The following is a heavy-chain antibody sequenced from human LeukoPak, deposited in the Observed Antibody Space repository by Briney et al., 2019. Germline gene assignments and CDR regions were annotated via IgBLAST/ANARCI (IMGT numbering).Heavy chain of an antibody. J-gene: IGHJ3*02. CDR3: ARDSSGFYYDSRGPFDAFDI. D-gene: IGHD3-22*01. Sequence: GGSLRLSCAASGFTLSSYSMNSVRQAPGKGLEWVSSISSSSSYIYYADSVKGRFTISRDNAKNSLYLQMNSLRAEDTAVYYCARDSSGFYYDSRGPFDAFDIWGQGTVVDVSS. CDR1: GFTLSSYS. V-gene: IGHV3-21*01. CDR2: ISSSSSYI.